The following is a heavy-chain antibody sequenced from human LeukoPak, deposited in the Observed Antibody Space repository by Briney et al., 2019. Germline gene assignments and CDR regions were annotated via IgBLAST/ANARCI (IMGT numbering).Heavy chain of an antibody. Sequence: ASVKVSCKASGYTFTSYGISWVRQAPGQGLEWMGWISAYNGNTNYAQKFQGRVTMTTDTSTSTAYMELRSLRSDDTAVYYCARQREMWGDFDYWGQGTLVTVSS. CDR1: GYTFTSYG. J-gene: IGHJ4*02. D-gene: IGHD3-16*01. CDR3: ARQREMWGDFDY. V-gene: IGHV1-18*01. CDR2: ISAYNGNT.